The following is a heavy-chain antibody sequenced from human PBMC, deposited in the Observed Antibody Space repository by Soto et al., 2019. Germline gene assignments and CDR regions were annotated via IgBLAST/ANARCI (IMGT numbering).Heavy chain of an antibody. CDR1: GGSFSGYY. Sequence: QVQLQQWGAGLLKPSETLSLTCAVYGGSFSGYYWSWIRQPPGKGLEWIGEINHSGSTNYNPSLKSRVPISVDTSKNQFSLKLSSVTAADTAVYYCARGRGVPADYFDYWGQGTLVTVSS. V-gene: IGHV4-34*01. CDR2: INHSGST. J-gene: IGHJ4*02. CDR3: ARGRGVPADYFDY. D-gene: IGHD2-2*01.